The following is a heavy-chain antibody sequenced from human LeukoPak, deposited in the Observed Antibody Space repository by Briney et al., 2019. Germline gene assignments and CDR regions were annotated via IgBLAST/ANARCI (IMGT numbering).Heavy chain of an antibody. CDR1: GGSISSGGYY. CDR2: IYYSGNT. D-gene: IGHD3-22*01. Sequence: PSETLSLTCTVSGGSISSGGYYWSWIRQHPGKVLEWIGYIYYSGNTYYNPSLKSRVTISVDTSKNQFSLKLTSVTAADTAVYYCARVLGGARSSGYSILHFDYWGQGTLVTVSS. V-gene: IGHV4-31*03. CDR3: ARVLGGARSSGYSILHFDY. J-gene: IGHJ4*02.